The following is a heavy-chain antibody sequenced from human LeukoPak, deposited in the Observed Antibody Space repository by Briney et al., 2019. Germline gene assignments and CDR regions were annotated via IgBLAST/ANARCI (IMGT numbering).Heavy chain of an antibody. J-gene: IGHJ4*02. V-gene: IGHV4-39*07. Sequence: SETLSLTCTVSGGSISSSSYYWGWIRQPPGEGLEWLGSIYYSGSTYYNPSLKSRVTISVDTSKNQFSLKLSSVTAADTAVYYCAVCARGATYYFDYWGQGTLVTVSS. CDR1: GGSISSSSYY. CDR2: IYYSGST. D-gene: IGHD1-26*01. CDR3: AVCARGATYYFDY.